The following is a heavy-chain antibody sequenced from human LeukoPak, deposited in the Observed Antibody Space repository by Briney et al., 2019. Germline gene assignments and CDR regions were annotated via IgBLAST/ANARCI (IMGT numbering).Heavy chain of an antibody. Sequence: SETLSLACTVSGGSISSYYWSWIRQPPGKGLEWIGNIYYSGSTNYNPSLKSRVTISVDTSKNQFSLKLSSVTAADTAVYYCVGSGSYYYYMDVWGKGTAVTVSS. V-gene: IGHV4-59*01. CDR1: GGSISSYY. J-gene: IGHJ6*03. CDR3: VGSGSYYYYMDV. D-gene: IGHD3-10*01. CDR2: IYYSGST.